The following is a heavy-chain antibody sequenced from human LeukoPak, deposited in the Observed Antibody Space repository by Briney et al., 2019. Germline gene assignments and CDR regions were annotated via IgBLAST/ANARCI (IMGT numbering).Heavy chain of an antibody. D-gene: IGHD3-3*01. V-gene: IGHV3-43D*04. CDR1: GFTFDDYA. CDR3: AKDARQTYYDFWGGHFDY. J-gene: IGHJ4*02. CDR2: ISWDGGST. Sequence: PGGSLRLSCAASGFTFDDYAMHWVRQAPGKGLKWVSLISWDGGSTYYADSVKGRFTISRDNSKNSPYLQMNSLRAEDTALYYCAKDARQTYYDFWGGHFDYWGQGTLVTVSS.